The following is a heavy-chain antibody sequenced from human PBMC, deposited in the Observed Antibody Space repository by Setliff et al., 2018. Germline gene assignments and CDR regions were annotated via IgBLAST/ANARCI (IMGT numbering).Heavy chain of an antibody. D-gene: IGHD6-6*01. V-gene: IGHV1-18*01. Sequence: GASVKVSCKASGYIFTDCGVSWVRQAPGQGLEWVGWISPHNGKTYYAPKFQDRVFLTTDTSTATAYLDLRSLRSDDTAVYFCSRLVRFCTSLVCQRLSGDDYWGQGTLVTVSS. CDR1: GYIFTDCG. CDR3: SRLVRFCTSLVCQRLSGDDY. J-gene: IGHJ4*02. CDR2: ISPHNGKT.